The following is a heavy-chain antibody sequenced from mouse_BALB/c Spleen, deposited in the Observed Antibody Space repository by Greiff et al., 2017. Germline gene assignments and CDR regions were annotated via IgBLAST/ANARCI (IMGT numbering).Heavy chain of an antibody. D-gene: IGHD2-1*01. CDR3: ARAPGGNQAWLAY. Sequence: QVQLQQSGAELVRPGSSVKISCKASGYAFSSYWMNWVKQRPGQGLEWIGQIYPGDGDTNYNGKFKGKATLTADKSSSTAYMQLSSLTSEDSAVYFCARAPGGNQAWLAYWGQGTLVTVSA. J-gene: IGHJ3*01. CDR2: IYPGDGDT. V-gene: IGHV1-80*01. CDR1: GYAFSSYW.